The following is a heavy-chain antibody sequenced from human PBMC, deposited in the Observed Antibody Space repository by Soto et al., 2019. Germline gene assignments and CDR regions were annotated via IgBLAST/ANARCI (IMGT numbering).Heavy chain of an antibody. V-gene: IGHV3-30*18. CDR1: GFTFSSYG. D-gene: IGHD2-15*01. CDR3: AKGIVVVVAVHAFDI. CDR2: ISYDGSNK. Sequence: QVQLVESGGGVVQPGRSLRLSCAASGFTFSSYGMHWVRQAPGKGLEWVAVISYDGSNKYYADSVKGRFTISRDNSKNTRYLQMNSLRAEDTAVYYCAKGIVVVVAVHAFDIWGQGTMVTVSS. J-gene: IGHJ3*02.